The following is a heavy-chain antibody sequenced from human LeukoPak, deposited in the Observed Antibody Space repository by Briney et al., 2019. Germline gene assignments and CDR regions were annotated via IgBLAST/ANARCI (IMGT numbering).Heavy chain of an antibody. V-gene: IGHV3-53*01. J-gene: IGHJ6*02. CDR2: IYSGGST. D-gene: IGHD3-10*01. Sequence: GGSLRLSCAASGFTVSSNYMSWVRQAPGKGLEWVSVIYSGGSTYYADSVKGRFTISRDNSKNTLYLQMNSLRAEDTAVYYCARDQRYYGLGSSRGYYYYGMDVWGQGTTVTVSS. CDR1: GFTVSSNY. CDR3: ARDQRYYGLGSSRGYYYYGMDV.